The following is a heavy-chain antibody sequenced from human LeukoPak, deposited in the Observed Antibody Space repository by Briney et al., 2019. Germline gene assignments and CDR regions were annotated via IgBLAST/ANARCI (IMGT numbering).Heavy chain of an antibody. J-gene: IGHJ5*02. CDR1: GGSISSYY. D-gene: IGHD6-19*01. CDR3: ARLGPAEPARQWLPSNWFDP. V-gene: IGHV4-4*07. CDR2: IYTSGST. Sequence: SETLSLTCTVSGGSISSYYWSWIRQPAGKGLEWIGRIYTSGSTNYNPSLKSRVTMSVDTSKNQFSLKLSSVTAADTAVYYCARLGPAEPARQWLPSNWFDPWGQGTLVTVSS.